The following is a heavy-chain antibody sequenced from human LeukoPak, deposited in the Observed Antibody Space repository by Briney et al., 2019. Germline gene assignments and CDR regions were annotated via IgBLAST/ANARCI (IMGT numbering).Heavy chain of an antibody. Sequence: PSETLSLTCAVYGGSFSGYYWSWIRQPPGKGLEWIGEINHSGSTNYNPSLKSRVTISVDTSKNQFSLKLSSVTAADTAVYYCARDTAMVPFEYWGRGTLVTVSS. J-gene: IGHJ4*02. D-gene: IGHD5-18*01. CDR2: INHSGST. V-gene: IGHV4-34*01. CDR1: GGSFSGYY. CDR3: ARDTAMVPFEY.